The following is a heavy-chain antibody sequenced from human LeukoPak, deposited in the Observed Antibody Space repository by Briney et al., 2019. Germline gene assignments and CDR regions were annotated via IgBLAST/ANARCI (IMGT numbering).Heavy chain of an antibody. CDR2: INGGGDST. CDR1: GFTVSSNY. Sequence: PGGSLRLSCAASGFTVSSNYMSWVRQPPGKGLEWVSTINGGGDSTYYADSVKGRFTISRDNSKNTLYLQMNSLRAEDTAVYYCAKDRIRWQQLIPYSFDNWGQGTLVTVSS. CDR3: AKDRIRWQQLIPYSFDN. V-gene: IGHV3-23*01. D-gene: IGHD4-23*01. J-gene: IGHJ4*02.